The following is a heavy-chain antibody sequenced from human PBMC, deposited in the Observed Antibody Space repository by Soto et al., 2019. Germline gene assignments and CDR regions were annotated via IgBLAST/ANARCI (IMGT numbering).Heavy chain of an antibody. CDR2: INPDSGGT. D-gene: IGHD3-16*01. J-gene: IGHJ4*02. Sequence: GASVKVSCKTSGYIFTGYYMHWVRQAPGQGLEWMGWINPDSGGTSYVKKFQGRVTMTRDKSINTVYMELSRLRSDDTALYYCARDLAGDDYFDYWGQVTLGTVSS. CDR1: GYIFTGYY. CDR3: ARDLAGDDYFDY. V-gene: IGHV1-2*02.